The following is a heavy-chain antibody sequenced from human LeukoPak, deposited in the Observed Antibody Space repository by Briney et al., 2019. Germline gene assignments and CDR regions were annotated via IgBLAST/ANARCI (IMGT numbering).Heavy chain of an antibody. J-gene: IGHJ4*02. CDR2: ISSNGGST. D-gene: IGHD6-19*01. CDR1: GFTFSSYA. Sequence: PGGSLRLSCAASGFTFSSYAMHWVRQAPGKGLEYVSAISSNGGSTYYANSVKGRFTISRDNSKNTLYLQMGSLRAEDMAVYYCARESEQWLVTLDYWGQGTLVTVSS. V-gene: IGHV3-64*01. CDR3: ARESEQWLVTLDY.